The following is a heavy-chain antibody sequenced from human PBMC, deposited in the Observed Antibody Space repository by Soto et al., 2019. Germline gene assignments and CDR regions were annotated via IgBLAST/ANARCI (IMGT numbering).Heavy chain of an antibody. CDR3: ARGGSLLWFGDHLFYGMDV. Sequence: ASVKVSCKASGYTFTGYYMHWVRQAPGQGPEWMGWINPNSGGTNYAQKFQGRVTLTRDTSISTAYMELSRLRSDDTAVYYCARGGSLLWFGDHLFYGMDVWGQGTTVTVSS. D-gene: IGHD3-10*01. V-gene: IGHV1-2*02. J-gene: IGHJ6*02. CDR1: GYTFTGYY. CDR2: INPNSGGT.